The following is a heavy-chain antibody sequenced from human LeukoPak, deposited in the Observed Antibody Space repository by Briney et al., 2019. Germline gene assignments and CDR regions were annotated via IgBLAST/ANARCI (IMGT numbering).Heavy chain of an antibody. J-gene: IGHJ4*02. V-gene: IGHV3-30*03. D-gene: IGHD1-14*01. CDR1: GLTFSNYG. CDR3: AAYHVSHSESGY. Sequence: PGGSLRLSCVASGLTFSNYGMHWVRQAPGKGLEWVTEISFDGSNKHYVDSVKGRFTISRDNSKNTLYLQMNSLSAEDTAVYYCAAYHVSHSESGYWGQGTPVTVSS. CDR2: ISFDGSNK.